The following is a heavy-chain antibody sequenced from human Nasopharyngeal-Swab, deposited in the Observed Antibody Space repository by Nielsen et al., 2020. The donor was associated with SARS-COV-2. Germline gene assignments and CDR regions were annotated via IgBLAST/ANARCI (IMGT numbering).Heavy chain of an antibody. CDR2: LNPGGSGT. CDR1: GFTFSKYW. V-gene: IGHV3-74*01. CDR3: VAPEPDY. J-gene: IGHJ4*02. Sequence: GGSLRLFCAGSGFTFSKYWMHWVRQAPGKGLEWVARLNPGGSGTSYVDSVKGRFTISRDNAKNTLFLQLISLRVEDTAMYYCVAPEPDYWGQGTLVTVSS. D-gene: IGHD1-14*01.